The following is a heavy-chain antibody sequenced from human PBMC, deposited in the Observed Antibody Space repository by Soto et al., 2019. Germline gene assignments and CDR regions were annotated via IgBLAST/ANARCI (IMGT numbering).Heavy chain of an antibody. V-gene: IGHV3-30-3*01. CDR1: GFTFSIYA. Sequence: QVQLVESGGGVVQPGRSLRLSCAASGFTFSIYAMHWVRQAPGKGLEWVAVISYDGARKAYANSVKGRFTISRDTSKNTWYLQRNSLRVEDTAAYYCSRGDREDTAVVIGARPGEYGMDVWGRGTTVTVSS. CDR2: ISYDGARK. D-gene: IGHD2-15*01. J-gene: IGHJ6*02. CDR3: SRGDREDTAVVIGARPGEYGMDV.